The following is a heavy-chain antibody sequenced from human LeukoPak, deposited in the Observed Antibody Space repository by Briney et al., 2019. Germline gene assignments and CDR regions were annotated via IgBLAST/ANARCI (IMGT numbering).Heavy chain of an antibody. J-gene: IGHJ3*02. Sequence: ASVKVSCKTSGYSFTSYYMHWVRQAPGQGLEWMGIINPSGGSTTYAQKFQGRLTMTSDTSTSTVYMELSSLRSEDTAVYYCARSSAYYNEADIWGHGTMVTVSS. CDR3: ARSSAYYNEADI. CDR1: GYSFTSYY. V-gene: IGHV1-46*01. CDR2: INPSGGST. D-gene: IGHD2-8*01.